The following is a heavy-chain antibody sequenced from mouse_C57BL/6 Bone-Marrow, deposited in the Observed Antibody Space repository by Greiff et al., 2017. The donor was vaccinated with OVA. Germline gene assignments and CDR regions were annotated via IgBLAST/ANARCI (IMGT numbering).Heavy chain of an antibody. CDR3: QRLGHGYARDY. J-gene: IGHJ4*01. V-gene: IGHV7-1*01. Sequence: EVKLVESGGGLVQSGRSLRLSCATSGFTFSDFYMEWVRQAPGKGLEWIAASRNKANDYTTEYSASVKGRFIVSRDTSQSILYLQMNALRAEDTAIYYCQRLGHGYARDYGVKEPQSPSPQ. CDR1: GFTFSDFY. CDR2: SRNKANDYTT. D-gene: IGHD4-1*01.